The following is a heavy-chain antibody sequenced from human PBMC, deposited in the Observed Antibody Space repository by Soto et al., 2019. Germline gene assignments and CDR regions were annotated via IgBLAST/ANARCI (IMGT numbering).Heavy chain of an antibody. J-gene: IGHJ4*02. CDR3: ASTLTTGIYFDS. Sequence: EVQLLESGGGLVQPGGSLRLSCAASGFTFSNYAVSWVRQAPGKGLEWVSFISGSGDYTYYADSVKGRFTISRDNSQNTLYLQMNTVRAEDTAMYFCASTLTTGIYFDSWGQGTLVTVSS. CDR1: GFTFSNYA. V-gene: IGHV3-23*01. CDR2: ISGSGDYT. D-gene: IGHD4-17*01.